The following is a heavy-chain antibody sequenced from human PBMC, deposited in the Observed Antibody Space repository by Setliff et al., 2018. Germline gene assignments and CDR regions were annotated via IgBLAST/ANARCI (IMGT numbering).Heavy chain of an antibody. Sequence: SETLSLTCTVSGGSISSYYWSWIRQPAGKGLEWIGHIYIGGSANYNPSLKSRVTMSIGTSKNQFSLKLYSVTAADMAVYYCAREQWLDPPGYYYMDVWAKGTTVTVSS. CDR1: GGSISSYY. J-gene: IGHJ6*03. CDR2: IYIGGSA. V-gene: IGHV4-4*07. CDR3: AREQWLDPPGYYYMDV. D-gene: IGHD6-19*01.